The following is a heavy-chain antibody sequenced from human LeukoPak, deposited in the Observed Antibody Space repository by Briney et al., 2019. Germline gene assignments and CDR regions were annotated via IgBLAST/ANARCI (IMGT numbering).Heavy chain of an antibody. D-gene: IGHD2-2*01. J-gene: IGHJ6*02. CDR2: IWYDGSNK. CDR1: GFTFSSYG. CDR3: ARFLVVPAAIYYYYYGMDV. Sequence: GRSLRLSCAASGFTFSSYGTHWVRQAPGKGLEWVAVIWYDGSNKYYADSVKGRFTISRDNSKNTLYLQMNSLRAEDTAVYYCARFLVVPAAIYYYYYGMDVWGQGTTVTVSS. V-gene: IGHV3-33*01.